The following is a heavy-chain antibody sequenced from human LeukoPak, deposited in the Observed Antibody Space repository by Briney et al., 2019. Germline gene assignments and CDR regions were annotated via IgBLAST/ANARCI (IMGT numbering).Heavy chain of an antibody. CDR2: IYYSGST. D-gene: IGHD3-3*01. CDR1: GGSISSSNW. V-gene: IGHV4-39*01. J-gene: IGHJ2*01. CDR3: ARHVLSGYLNYWYFDL. Sequence: PSETLSLTCAVSGGSISSSNWWSWVRQPPGKGLEWIGSIYYSGSTYYNPSLKSRVTISVDTSKNQFSLKLSSVTAADTAVYYCARHVLSGYLNYWYFDLWGRGTLVTVSS.